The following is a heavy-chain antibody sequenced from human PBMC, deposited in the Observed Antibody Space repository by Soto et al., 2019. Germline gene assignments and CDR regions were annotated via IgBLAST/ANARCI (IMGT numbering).Heavy chain of an antibody. CDR3: AKIAVAHYLDY. D-gene: IGHD6-19*01. Sequence: PGGSLRLSFAASGFTFSSYGMHWVRQAPGKGLEWVAVISYDGSNKYYADSVKVRFTISRDNSKNTLYLQMNSLRAEDTAVYYCAKIAVAHYLDYWGQGTLVTVSS. CDR1: GFTFSSYG. J-gene: IGHJ4*02. V-gene: IGHV3-30*18. CDR2: ISYDGSNK.